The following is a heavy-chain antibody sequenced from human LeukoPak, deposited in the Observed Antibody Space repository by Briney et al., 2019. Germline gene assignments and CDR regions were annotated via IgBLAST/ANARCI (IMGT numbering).Heavy chain of an antibody. D-gene: IGHD5-18*01. J-gene: IGHJ4*02. CDR1: GYSFTSYW. CDR2: IYPGDSDT. Sequence: GESLKISCKGSGYSFTSYWIGWGRPMPGKGLEWMGIIYPGDSDTRYSPSFQGQVTISADKSISTAYLQWSSLKASDTAMYYCARTLSYSYGKLDYWGQGTLVTVSS. CDR3: ARTLSYSYGKLDY. V-gene: IGHV5-51*01.